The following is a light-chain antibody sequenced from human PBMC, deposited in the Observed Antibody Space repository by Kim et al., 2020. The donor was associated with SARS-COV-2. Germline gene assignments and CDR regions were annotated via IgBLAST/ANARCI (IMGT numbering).Light chain of an antibody. CDR1: QIVRTN. CDR3: QQYNDWPLT. J-gene: IGKJ4*01. Sequence: SLSPGERATLSCRASQIVRTNLAWYQQRPGQAPRLLISRASTRATGIPDRFSGSGSGTEFTLTVSSLQSEDFAVYYCQQYNDWPLTFGGGTKVEI. CDR2: RAS. V-gene: IGKV3-15*01.